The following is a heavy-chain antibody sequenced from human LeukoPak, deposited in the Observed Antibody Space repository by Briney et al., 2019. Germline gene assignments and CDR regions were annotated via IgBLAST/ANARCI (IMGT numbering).Heavy chain of an antibody. J-gene: IGHJ4*02. D-gene: IGHD3-9*01. Sequence: PSGTLSLTCAVSGGSISSSSYYWGWIRQPPGKGLEWIGSIYYSGSTYYNPSLKSRVTISVDTSKNQFSLKLSSVTAADTAVYYCASGGARYFDWLFDFDYWGQGTLVTVSS. CDR2: IYYSGST. V-gene: IGHV4-39*07. CDR1: GGSISSSSYY. CDR3: ASGGARYFDWLFDFDY.